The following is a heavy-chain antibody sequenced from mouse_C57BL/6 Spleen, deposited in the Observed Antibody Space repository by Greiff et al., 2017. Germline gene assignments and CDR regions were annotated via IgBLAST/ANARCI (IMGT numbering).Heavy chain of an antibody. CDR1: GFTFSSYT. Sequence: EVKLLESGGGLVKPGGSLKLSCAASGFTFSSYTMSWVRQTPEKRLEWVATISGGGGNTYYPDSVKGRFTLSRDNAKDTLYLQLSSLRSEDAALYYCAGQYGNRGFDYWGQGTTLTVSS. CDR3: AGQYGNRGFDY. J-gene: IGHJ2*01. CDR2: ISGGGGNT. V-gene: IGHV5-9*01. D-gene: IGHD2-10*02.